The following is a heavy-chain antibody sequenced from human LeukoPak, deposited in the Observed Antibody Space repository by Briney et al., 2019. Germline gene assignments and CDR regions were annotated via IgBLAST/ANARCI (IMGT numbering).Heavy chain of an antibody. V-gene: IGHV1-69*06. Sequence: SVKVSCKASGGTFSSYAISWVRQAPGRGLEWMGGIIPIFGTANYAQKFQGRVTITADKSTSTAYMELSSLRSEDMAVYYCARAPPTVTRWFDPWGQGTLVTVSS. J-gene: IGHJ5*02. CDR3: ARAPPTVTRWFDP. CDR1: GGTFSSYA. CDR2: IIPIFGTA. D-gene: IGHD4-11*01.